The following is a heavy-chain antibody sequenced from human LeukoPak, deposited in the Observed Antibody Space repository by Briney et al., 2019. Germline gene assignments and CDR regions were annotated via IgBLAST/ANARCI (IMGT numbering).Heavy chain of an antibody. J-gene: IGHJ3*02. CDR1: GFTFSSYG. CDR2: IRYDGSNK. D-gene: IGHD6-19*01. Sequence: GGSLRLSCAASGFTFSSYGMHWVRQAPGKGLEWVAFIRYDGSNKYYADSVKGRFTISRDNSKNTLYLQMNSLRAEDTAVYYCAKESIAVAGTGRGSAFDIWGQGTMVTVSS. CDR3: AKESIAVAGTGRGSAFDI. V-gene: IGHV3-30*02.